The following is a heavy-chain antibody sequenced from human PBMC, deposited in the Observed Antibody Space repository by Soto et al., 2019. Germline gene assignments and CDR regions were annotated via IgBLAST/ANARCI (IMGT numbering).Heavy chain of an antibody. D-gene: IGHD1-26*01. CDR1: GFTFDYYW. J-gene: IGHJ3*01. V-gene: IGHV3-74*01. Sequence: EVQLVESGGGLVQPGASLRLSCAASGFTFDYYWMHWVRQAPGKGLVWVSRIHSDGTSTTYADSVKGRFTISRDNAKNTLSLQMNSLRAEDTAVYYCARGDRGAFELWGQGTVVTVSS. CDR2: IHSDGTST. CDR3: ARGDRGAFEL.